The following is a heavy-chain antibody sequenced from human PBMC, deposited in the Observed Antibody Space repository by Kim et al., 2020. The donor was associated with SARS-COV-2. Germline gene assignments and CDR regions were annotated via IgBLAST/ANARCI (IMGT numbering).Heavy chain of an antibody. J-gene: IGHJ3*02. CDR3: ARERGGYYGSGSYYNLPYGDYTSWGAFDI. CDR2: IYYSGST. CDR1: GGSISSYY. Sequence: SETLSLTCTVSGGSISSYYWSWIRQPPGKGLEWIGYIYYSGSTNYNPSLKSRVTISVDTSKNQFSLKLSSVTAADTAVYYCARERGGYYGSGSYYNLPYGDYTSWGAFDICGQGTMVTVSS. D-gene: IGHD3-10*01. V-gene: IGHV4-59*01.